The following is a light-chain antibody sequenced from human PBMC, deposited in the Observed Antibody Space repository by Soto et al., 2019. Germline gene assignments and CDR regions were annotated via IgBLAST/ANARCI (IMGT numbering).Light chain of an antibody. Sequence: QPVLTQSPSASASLGASVNLTCTLSSGYPNYAIAWHQQQPQKGPRYLMRVNTDGSHTKGDGIPDRFSGSSSGAERYLTIPSLQSEDEADYYCQTWGTGIQVFGGGTKLTVL. CDR1: SGYPNYA. CDR3: QTWGTGIQV. J-gene: IGLJ3*02. CDR2: VNTDGSH. V-gene: IGLV4-69*01.